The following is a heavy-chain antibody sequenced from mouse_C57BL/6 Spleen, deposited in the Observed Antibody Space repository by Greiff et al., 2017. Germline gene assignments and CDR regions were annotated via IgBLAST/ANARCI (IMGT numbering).Heavy chain of an antibody. J-gene: IGHJ1*03. Sequence: EVKVVESGGGLVKPGGSLKLSCAASGFTFSSYAMSWVRQTPEKRLEWVATISDGGSYTYYPDNAKNNLYLQMSHLKSEDTAMYYCARGLYDYDRGYWYFDVWGTEATVPVS. CDR1: GFTFSSYA. CDR2: ISDGGSYT. V-gene: IGHV5-4*03. CDR3: ARGLYDYDRGYWYFDV. D-gene: IGHD2-4*01.